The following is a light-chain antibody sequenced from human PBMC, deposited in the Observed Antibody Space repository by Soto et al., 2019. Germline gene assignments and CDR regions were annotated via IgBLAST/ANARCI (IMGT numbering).Light chain of an antibody. CDR3: QQYNNWRLYT. Sequence: EIVMTQSPATLSVSPGERATLSCRATQSVSSNLAWYQQKPGQAPLRLIHGASTRATVIPARFSGSGSGTEFTLTISSLQSEDFAVYYCQQYNNWRLYTFGQGTKLEIK. J-gene: IGKJ2*01. CDR2: GAS. CDR1: QSVSSN. V-gene: IGKV3-15*01.